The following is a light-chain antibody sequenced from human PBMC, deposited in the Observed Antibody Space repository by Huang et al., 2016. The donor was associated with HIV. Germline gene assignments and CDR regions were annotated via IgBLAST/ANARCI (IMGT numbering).Light chain of an antibody. J-gene: IGKJ3*01. CDR3: HQYGSPPFT. CDR2: GAS. CDR1: QSISSSS. V-gene: IGKV3-20*01. Sequence: EIVLTQSPGTLSLSPGERATLSCRASQSISSSSLAWYLQKPGQAPTLLIHGASTRATDIPDRFSGSGCRTDFTLTISRLEPEDSAVYYCHQYGSPPFTFGPGTKVDIK.